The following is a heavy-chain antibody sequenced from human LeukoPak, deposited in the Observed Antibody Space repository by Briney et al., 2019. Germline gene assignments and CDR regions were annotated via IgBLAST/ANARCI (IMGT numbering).Heavy chain of an antibody. CDR2: IKQDGSEK. Sequence: GGSLRLSCAASGFTFNSYWMSWVRQAPGKGLEWVANIKQDGSEKKYVDSVKGRFTISRDNAKNSLYLQMNSLRAEDTAVYYCARDSLTYYGSGSYYRMFEYWGQGTLVTVSS. J-gene: IGHJ4*02. D-gene: IGHD3-10*01. CDR3: ARDSLTYYGSGSYYRMFEY. CDR1: GFTFNSYW. V-gene: IGHV3-7*01.